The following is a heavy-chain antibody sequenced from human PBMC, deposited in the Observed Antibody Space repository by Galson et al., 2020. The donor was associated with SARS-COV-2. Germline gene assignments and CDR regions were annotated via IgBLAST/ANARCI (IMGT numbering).Heavy chain of an antibody. CDR3: AKEVLFGSGYPYYFDY. V-gene: IGHV3-23*01. J-gene: IGHJ4*02. CDR1: GFTFSSYA. D-gene: IGHD3-22*01. CDR2: ISGSGGST. Sequence: TGGSLRLSCAASGFTFSSYAMSWVRQAPGKGLEWVSAISGSGGSTYYADSVKGRFTISRDNSKNTLYLQMNSLRAEDTAVYYCAKEVLFGSGYPYYFDYWGQGTLVTVSS.